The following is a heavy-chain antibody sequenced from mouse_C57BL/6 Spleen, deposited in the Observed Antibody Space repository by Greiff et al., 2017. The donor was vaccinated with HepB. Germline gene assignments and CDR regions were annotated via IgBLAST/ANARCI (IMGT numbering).Heavy chain of an antibody. CDR1: GFTFSSYA. CDR3: ARDTYGSSYGYFDV. V-gene: IGHV5-4*01. D-gene: IGHD1-1*01. Sequence: EVKVEESGGGLVKPGGSLKLSCAASGFTFSSYAMSWVRQTPEKRLEWVATISDGGSYTYYPDNVKGRFTISRDNAKNNLYLQMSHLKSEDTAMYYCARDTYGSSYGYFDVWGTGTTVTVSS. J-gene: IGHJ1*03. CDR2: ISDGGSYT.